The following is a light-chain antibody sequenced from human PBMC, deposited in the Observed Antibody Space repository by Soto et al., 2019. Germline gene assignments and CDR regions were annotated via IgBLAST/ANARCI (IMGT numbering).Light chain of an antibody. CDR2: DAS. CDR3: QQYSTSPT. V-gene: IGKV3-20*01. J-gene: IGKJ4*01. Sequence: IMLTQSPGTLSLSPGERASLSCRASQSVSSSYLAWYQQKPGQAPRLLIYDASSRATGIPDRFSGSGSGTDFTLTIGRLEPEDFAVYYCQQYSTSPTFGGGTKVDI. CDR1: QSVSSSY.